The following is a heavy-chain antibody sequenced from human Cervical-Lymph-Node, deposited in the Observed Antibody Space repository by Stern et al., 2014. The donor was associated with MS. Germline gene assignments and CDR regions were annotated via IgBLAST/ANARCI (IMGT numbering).Heavy chain of an antibody. CDR1: GGSISIAEYY. J-gene: IGHJ4*02. D-gene: IGHD5-24*01. CDR2: IHNSGTT. CDR3: SRDADGYSLVFGY. V-gene: IGHV4-30-4*01. Sequence: LQLQESGPGLVKPSQTLSLTCAVTGGSISIAEYYWSWIRQSPGKGLEWIGYIHNSGTTYYNPSLKSRVTISVDTSKNQFSLKLRSVTAADTAVYYCSRDADGYSLVFGYWGRGTLVTVSS.